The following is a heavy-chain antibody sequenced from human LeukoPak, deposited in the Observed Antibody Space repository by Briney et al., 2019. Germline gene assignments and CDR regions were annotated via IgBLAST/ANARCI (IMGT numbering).Heavy chain of an antibody. CDR3: ARDLHRVDSGDYRATHYYYMDV. CDR1: GASISYYY. V-gene: IGHV4-59*01. Sequence: SETLSLTCTVSGASISYYYWSWIRQPPGKGLEWIGYIYHSGSTNYNPSLKSRVTISVDTSKNQFSLKLNSVTAADTAIYYCARDLHRVDSGDYRATHYYYMDVWGKGTTVTVSS. D-gene: IGHD3-3*01. J-gene: IGHJ6*03. CDR2: IYHSGST.